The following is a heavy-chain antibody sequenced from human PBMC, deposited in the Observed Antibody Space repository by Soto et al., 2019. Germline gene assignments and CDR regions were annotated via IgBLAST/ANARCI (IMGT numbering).Heavy chain of an antibody. V-gene: IGHV5-10-1*01. Sequence: PGESLKISCKGSGYSFTSYWISWVRQMPGKGLEWMGRIDPSDSYTNYSPSSQGHVTISADKSISTAYLQWSSLKASDTAMYYCARWGTAMAHYYYYYGMDVWGQGTTVTVSS. D-gene: IGHD5-18*01. CDR1: GYSFTSYW. CDR2: IDPSDSYT. CDR3: ARWGTAMAHYYYYYGMDV. J-gene: IGHJ6*02.